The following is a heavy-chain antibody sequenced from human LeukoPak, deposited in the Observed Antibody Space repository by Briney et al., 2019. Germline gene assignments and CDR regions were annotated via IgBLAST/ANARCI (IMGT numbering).Heavy chain of an antibody. J-gene: IGHJ4*02. CDR3: ARDERLLSFLK. CDR2: IYSGGST. CDR1: EFSVGSNY. Sequence: GGSLRLSCAASEFSVGSNYMTWARQAPGKGLEWVSLIYSGGSTYYADSVKGRFTISRDNSKNTLYLQMNSLRAEDTAIYYCARDERLLSFLKWGQGTLVTVSS. V-gene: IGHV3-66*01. D-gene: IGHD3-3*01.